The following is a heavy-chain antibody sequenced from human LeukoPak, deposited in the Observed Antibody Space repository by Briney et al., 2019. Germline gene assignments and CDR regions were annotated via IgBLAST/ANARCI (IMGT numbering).Heavy chain of an antibody. D-gene: IGHD5-24*01. CDR2: INTNTGNP. CDR1: GYTFTSYA. CDR3: ARVSGDGYNELYYFDY. Sequence: GASVKVPCKASGYTFTSYAMNWVRQAPGQGLEWMGWINTNTGNPTYAQGFTGRFVFSLDTSVSTAYLQISSLKAEDTAVYYCARVSGDGYNELYYFDYWGQGTLVTVSS. V-gene: IGHV7-4-1*02. J-gene: IGHJ4*02.